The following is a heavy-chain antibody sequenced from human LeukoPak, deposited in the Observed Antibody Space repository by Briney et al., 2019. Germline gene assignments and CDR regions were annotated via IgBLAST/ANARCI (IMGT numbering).Heavy chain of an antibody. CDR3: ASAYYYDSSGYGAFDI. CDR1: GYSFTSCW. Sequence: GESLKISCKGSGYSFTSCWIGWVRQMPGKGLEWMGIIYPGDSDTRYSPSFQGQVTISADKSISTAYLQWSSLKASDTAMYYCASAYYYDSSGYGAFDIWGQGTMVTVSS. D-gene: IGHD3-22*01. J-gene: IGHJ3*02. CDR2: IYPGDSDT. V-gene: IGHV5-51*01.